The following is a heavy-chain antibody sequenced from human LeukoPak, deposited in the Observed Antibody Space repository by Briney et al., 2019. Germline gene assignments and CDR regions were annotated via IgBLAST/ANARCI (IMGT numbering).Heavy chain of an antibody. CDR3: ARDLRYSSSPHYYYYGMDV. V-gene: IGHV1-46*01. CDR1: GYTFTSYY. J-gene: IGHJ6*02. CDR2: INPSGGST. D-gene: IGHD6-13*01. Sequence: ASVKVSCKASGYTFTSYYTHWVRQAPGQGLEWMGIINPSGGSTSYAQKFQGRVTMTRDTSTSTVYMELSSLRSEDTAVYYCARDLRYSSSPHYYYYGMDVWGQGTTVTVSS.